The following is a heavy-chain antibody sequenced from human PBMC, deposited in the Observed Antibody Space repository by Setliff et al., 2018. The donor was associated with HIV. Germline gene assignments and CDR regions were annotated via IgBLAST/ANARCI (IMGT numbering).Heavy chain of an antibody. CDR1: GYTFSTYG. Sequence: RASVKVSCKASGYTFSTYGISWVRQAPGHGLEWMGWINTYNGNTNYAQKVKGRVTMTTDTSTSTAYLELRSLRSDDTAVYFCARNKLSDAFDVWGPGTVVTVS. D-gene: IGHD1-1*01. J-gene: IGHJ3*01. V-gene: IGHV1-18*01. CDR3: ARNKLSDAFDV. CDR2: INTYNGNT.